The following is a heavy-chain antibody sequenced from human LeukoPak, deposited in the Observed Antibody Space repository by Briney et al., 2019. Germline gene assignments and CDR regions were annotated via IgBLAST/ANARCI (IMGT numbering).Heavy chain of an antibody. D-gene: IGHD2-15*01. CDR1: GFTFSSYA. CDR2: ISYDGSNK. Sequence: PGRSLRLSCAASGFTFSSYAMHWVRQAPGKGLEWVAVISYDGSNKYYADSVKGRFTISRDNSKNTLYLQMNSLRAEDTAVYYCARDLVVEYYYVDVWGKGTTVTVSS. J-gene: IGHJ6*03. V-gene: IGHV3-30*04. CDR3: ARDLVVEYYYVDV.